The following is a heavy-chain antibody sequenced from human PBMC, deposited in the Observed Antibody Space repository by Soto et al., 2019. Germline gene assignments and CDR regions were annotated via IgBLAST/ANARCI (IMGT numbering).Heavy chain of an antibody. V-gene: IGHV4-30-2*01. CDR1: GGSISVGGYS. CDR3: ARVGETNGYYYFDY. Sequence: LSLTCAVSGGSISVGGYSWSWIRQPPGKGLEWIGYIYQSGSTYYNPSLKSRVTISLDRSKNQFSLMLNSVTAADTAVYYCARVGETNGYYYFDYWGQGTLVTVSS. J-gene: IGHJ4*02. D-gene: IGHD2-8*01. CDR2: IYQSGST.